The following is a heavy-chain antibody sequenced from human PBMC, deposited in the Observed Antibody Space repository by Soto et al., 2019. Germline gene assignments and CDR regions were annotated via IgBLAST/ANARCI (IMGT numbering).Heavy chain of an antibody. J-gene: IGHJ4*02. CDR1: GFTFRNFA. Sequence: EVQLLESGGGLVQPGGSLRLSCAASGFTFRNFAMSWVREAPGKGLEWVSAIAGSTGGTYYADSVKGRFTISRDNSKNTLYLQMNRLRAEDTAVYYSAKRVPGWYYVDYWGQGTLVTVSS. CDR3: AKRVPGWYYVDY. V-gene: IGHV3-23*01. CDR2: IAGSTGGT. D-gene: IGHD2-15*01.